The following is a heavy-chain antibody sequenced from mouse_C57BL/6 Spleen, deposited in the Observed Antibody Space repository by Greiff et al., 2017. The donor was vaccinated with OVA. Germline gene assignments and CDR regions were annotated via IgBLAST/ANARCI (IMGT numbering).Heavy chain of an antibody. CDR1: GFTFSSYG. CDR3: ARQGGITTGTYFDV. Sequence: EVQLQESGGDLVKPGGSLKLSCAASGFTFSSYGMSWVRQTPDKRLEWVATISSGGSYTYYPDSVKGRFTIARDNAKNTLYLQMSSLKSEDTAMYYCARQGGITTGTYFDVWGTGTTVTVSS. J-gene: IGHJ1*03. CDR2: ISSGGSYT. V-gene: IGHV5-6*01. D-gene: IGHD1-1*01.